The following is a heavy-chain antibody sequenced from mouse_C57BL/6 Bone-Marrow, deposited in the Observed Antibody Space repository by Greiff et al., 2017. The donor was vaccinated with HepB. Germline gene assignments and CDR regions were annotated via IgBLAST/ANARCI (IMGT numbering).Heavy chain of an antibody. CDR1: GFTFSDYG. V-gene: IGHV5-17*01. J-gene: IGHJ2*01. Sequence: EVQLVESGGGLVKPGGSLKLSCAASGFTFSDYGMHWVRQAPEKGLEWVAYISSGSSTIYYADTVKGRFPISRDNAKNTLFLQMTSLRSEDTAMYYCARPIYYNYFDYWGQGTTLTVSS. CDR2: ISSGSSTI. D-gene: IGHD1-1*01. CDR3: ARPIYYNYFDY.